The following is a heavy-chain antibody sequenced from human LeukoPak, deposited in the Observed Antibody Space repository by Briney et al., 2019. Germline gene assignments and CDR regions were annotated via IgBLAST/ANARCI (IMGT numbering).Heavy chain of an antibody. CDR2: IIPIFGTA. CDR1: GGTFSSYA. J-gene: IGHJ6*03. D-gene: IGHD1-26*01. CDR3: ARTKGIMGVYYYYYYYMDV. V-gene: IGHV1-69*06. Sequence: VASVKLSCKASGGTFSSYAISWVRQAPGQGLEWMGGIIPIFGTANYAQKFQGRVTITADKTTTTAYMELSSMRSEDTAVYYFARTKGIMGVYYYYYYYMDVWGKGTTVTVSS.